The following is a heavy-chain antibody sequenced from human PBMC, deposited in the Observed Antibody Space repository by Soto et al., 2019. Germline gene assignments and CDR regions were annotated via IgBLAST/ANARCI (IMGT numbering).Heavy chain of an antibody. CDR1: GGPTSSGGYS. Sequence: ALSLTCTVSGGPTSSGGYSWSWIRQPPGEGLEWIGYIYYSGSTNYNPSLKSRVTISVDTSKNQFSLKLSSVTAADTAVYYCARDMEYSGYDLSYYGMDVWGQGTTVTVSS. D-gene: IGHD5-12*01. J-gene: IGHJ6*02. CDR2: IYYSGST. V-gene: IGHV4-61*08. CDR3: ARDMEYSGYDLSYYGMDV.